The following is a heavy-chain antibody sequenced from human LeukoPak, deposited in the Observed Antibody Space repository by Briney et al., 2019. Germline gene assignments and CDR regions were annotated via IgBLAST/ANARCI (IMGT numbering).Heavy chain of an antibody. CDR3: ARGGEKGATDY. Sequence: ASVKVSCKASGYTFTSYYMHWVRQAPGQGLECMGIIKTSGGSTSYAQKFQGRVTMTRDMSTSTVYMELSSLRSEDTAVYYCARGGEKGATDYWGQGTLVTVSS. D-gene: IGHD1-26*01. CDR2: IKTSGGST. CDR1: GYTFTSYY. J-gene: IGHJ4*02. V-gene: IGHV1-46*01.